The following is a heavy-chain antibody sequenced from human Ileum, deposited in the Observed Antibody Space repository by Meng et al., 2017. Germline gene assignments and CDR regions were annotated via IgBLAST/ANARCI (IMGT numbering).Heavy chain of an antibody. V-gene: IGHV4-59*12. CDR3: AREWSSFDY. CDR2: IHYSGST. Sequence: GSLRLSCTVSGGSIGNYYWSWIRQPPGKGLEWIGYIHYSGSTSYSPSLMSRVTILVDTSRNQLSLKLRSVTAADTAVYYCAREWSSFDYWGQGALVTVSS. CDR1: GGSIGNYY. J-gene: IGHJ4*02. D-gene: IGHD2-8*01.